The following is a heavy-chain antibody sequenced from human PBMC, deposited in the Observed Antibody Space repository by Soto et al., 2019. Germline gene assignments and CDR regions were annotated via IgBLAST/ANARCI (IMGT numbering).Heavy chain of an antibody. Sequence: SETLSLTCTVSGRSMSGYYWSWIRQLAGERLEWIGRIYTSGTTDFNPSLKGRVTMSVDTSKNQFSLKLTSVTAADTALYYCAREDYYDTGYYVVWGQGTQVTVSS. CDR2: IYTSGTT. D-gene: IGHD3-9*01. V-gene: IGHV4-4*07. CDR1: GRSMSGYY. J-gene: IGHJ4*02. CDR3: AREDYYDTGYYVV.